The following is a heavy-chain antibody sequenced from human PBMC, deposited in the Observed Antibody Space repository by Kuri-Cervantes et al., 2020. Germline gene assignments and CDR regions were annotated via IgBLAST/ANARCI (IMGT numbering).Heavy chain of an antibody. CDR2: IIPILGIA. V-gene: IGHV1-69*02. D-gene: IGHD2-2*01. J-gene: IGHJ6*02. CDR3: ASEGAVVDHYYYGMDV. Sequence: SVKVSCRASGGTFSSYTISWVRQASGQGLEWMGRIIPILGIANYAQKFQGRVTITADKSTSTAYMELSSLRSEDTAVYYCASEGAVVDHYYYGMDVWGQGTTVTVSS. CDR1: GGTFSSYT.